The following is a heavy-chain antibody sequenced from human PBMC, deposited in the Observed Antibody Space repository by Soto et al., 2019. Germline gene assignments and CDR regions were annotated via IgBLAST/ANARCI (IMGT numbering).Heavy chain of an antibody. CDR2: INHSGST. D-gene: IGHD6-13*01. Sequence: QVQLQQWGAGLLKPSETLYLTCAVYGGSFSGYYWSWIRQPPGKGLEWIGEINHSGSTNYNPSLKSRVTISVDTSKNQFSLKLSSVTAADTAVYYCARGEQLGQTNWFDPWGQGTLVTVSS. V-gene: IGHV4-34*01. J-gene: IGHJ5*02. CDR3: ARGEQLGQTNWFDP. CDR1: GGSFSGYY.